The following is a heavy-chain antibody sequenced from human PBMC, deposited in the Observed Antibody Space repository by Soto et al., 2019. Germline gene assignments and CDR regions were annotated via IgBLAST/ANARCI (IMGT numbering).Heavy chain of an antibody. J-gene: IGHJ5*02. CDR2: IIPIFGTA. D-gene: IGHD5-12*01. CDR1: GGTFSSYA. V-gene: IGHV1-69*13. CDR3: ARAGRDGYNEWWFDP. Sequence: GASVKVSCKASGGTFSSYAISWVRQAPGQGLEWMGGIIPIFGTANYAQKFQGRVTITADESTSTAYMELSSLRSEGTAVYYCARAGRDGYNEWWFDPWGQGTLVTVSS.